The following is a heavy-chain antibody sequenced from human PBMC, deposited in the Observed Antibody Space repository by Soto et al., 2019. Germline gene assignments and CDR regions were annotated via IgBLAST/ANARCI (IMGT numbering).Heavy chain of an antibody. Sequence: AEAMKRSYEGSGYSFTSYWIGWVRQMPGKGLEWMGIIYPGDSDTRYSPSFQGQVTISADKSISTAYLQWSSLRASDTAMYYCASTLLSSFRLHALFSLCGQRTLVIGSS. J-gene: IGHJ1*01. CDR2: IYPGDSDT. D-gene: IGHD2-15*01. CDR1: GYSFTSYW. CDR3: ASTLLSSFRLHALFSL. V-gene: IGHV5-51*01.